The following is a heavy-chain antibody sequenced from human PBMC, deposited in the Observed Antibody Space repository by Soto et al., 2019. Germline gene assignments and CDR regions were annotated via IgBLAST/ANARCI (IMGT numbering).Heavy chain of an antibody. J-gene: IGHJ4*02. D-gene: IGHD1-26*01. CDR2: IYYSGST. CDR3: ARFYGSSWRRYHLGC. CDR1: VGSISSYY. V-gene: IGHV4-59*01. Sequence: SETLSLTCTVSVGSISSYYWSWSRQPPGKGLEWIGYIYYSGSTNYNPSLKSRVTISVDTSKNQFSLKLSSVTAADTAVYYCARFYGSSWRRYHLGCWGQGKLVTVS.